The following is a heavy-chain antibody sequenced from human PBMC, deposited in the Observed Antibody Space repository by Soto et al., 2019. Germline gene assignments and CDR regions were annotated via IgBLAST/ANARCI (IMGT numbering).Heavy chain of an antibody. CDR1: GYTFTSYG. CDR3: ARDPTQGYCSGGSCLAGVAFDI. D-gene: IGHD2-15*01. Sequence: ASVKVSCKASGYTFTSYGISWVRQAPGQGLEWMGWISAYNGNTNYAQKHQGRVTMTTDTSTSTAYMELRSLRSDDTAVYYCARDPTQGYCSGGSCLAGVAFDIWGQGTMVTVSS. CDR2: ISAYNGNT. J-gene: IGHJ3*02. V-gene: IGHV1-18*01.